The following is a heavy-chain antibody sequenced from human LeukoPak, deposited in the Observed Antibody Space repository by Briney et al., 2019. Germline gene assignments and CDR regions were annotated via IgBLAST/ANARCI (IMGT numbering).Heavy chain of an antibody. D-gene: IGHD4-11*01. CDR2: INHSGST. J-gene: IGHJ5*02. V-gene: IGHV4-34*01. CDR3: ARASKYSNYRWFDP. CDR1: SGSFSGYY. Sequence: PSETLSLTCAVYSGSFSGYYWSWIRQPPGKGLEWIGEINHSGSTNYNPSLKSRVTISVDTSKNQFSLKLSSVTAADTAVYYCARASKYSNYRWFDPWGQGTLVTVSS.